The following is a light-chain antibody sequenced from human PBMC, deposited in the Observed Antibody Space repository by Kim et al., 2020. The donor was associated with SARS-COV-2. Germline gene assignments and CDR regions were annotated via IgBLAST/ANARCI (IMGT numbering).Light chain of an antibody. Sequence: AIQMTQSPSSLSAFVGDKVTITCRASQDIRNDLGWYRQIPGKAPNLLIYGASTLQSGVPSRFSGSGSGTNFTLTITSLQPEDFATYFCKQSDTCPYTVGTGTQLE. J-gene: IGKJ2*01. CDR2: GAS. CDR3: KQSDTCPYT. CDR1: QDIRND. V-gene: IGKV1-6*01.